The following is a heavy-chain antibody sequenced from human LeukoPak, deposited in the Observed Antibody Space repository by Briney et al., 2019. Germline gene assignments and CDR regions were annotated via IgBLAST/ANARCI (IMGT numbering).Heavy chain of an antibody. CDR2: ISYDGSNK. J-gene: IGHJ5*02. CDR1: GFTFSSYA. Sequence: GGSLRLSCAASGFTFSSYAMHGVRQAPGRGLEWVEVISYDGSNKYYADSVKGRFTISRDNSKNTLYLQMNSLRAEDTAVYYCARDLSNYYYGSGLGSWGQGTLVTVSS. V-gene: IGHV3-30*04. CDR3: ARDLSNYYYGSGLGS. D-gene: IGHD3-10*01.